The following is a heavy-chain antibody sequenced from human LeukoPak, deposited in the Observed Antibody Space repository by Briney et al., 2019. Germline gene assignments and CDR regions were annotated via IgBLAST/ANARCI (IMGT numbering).Heavy chain of an antibody. CDR1: GFTFSSYG. D-gene: IGHD3-9*01. CDR2: ISDHGGYT. V-gene: IGHV3-23*01. CDR3: AKGLYFDWWSYFDY. J-gene: IGHJ4*02. Sequence: GGSLRLSCAASGFTFSSYGMHWVRQAPGKGLEWVSAISDHGGYTYYADSVKGRFTISRDNSKNTLFLQMNSLRVEDTAVYYCAKGLYFDWWSYFDYWGQGTLVTVSS.